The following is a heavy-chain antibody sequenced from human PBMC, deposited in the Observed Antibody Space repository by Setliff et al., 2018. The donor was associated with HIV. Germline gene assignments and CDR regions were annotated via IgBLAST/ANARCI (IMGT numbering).Heavy chain of an antibody. J-gene: IGHJ4*02. CDR1: GYTFTNYD. CDR2: MNPNSGNT. CDR3: ARVSHYYGAGRHDLGW. Sequence: ASVKVSCKASGYTFTNYDINWVRQATGQGLEWMGWMNPNSGNTGYAQNFQGGITMTTNTSISTAYMELSSLRSDDTAVYYCARVSHYYGAGRHDLGWWGQGTLVTVS. V-gene: IGHV1-8*02. D-gene: IGHD3-10*01.